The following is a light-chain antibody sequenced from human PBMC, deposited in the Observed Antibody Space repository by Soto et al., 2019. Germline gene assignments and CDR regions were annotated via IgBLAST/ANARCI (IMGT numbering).Light chain of an antibody. Sequence: QSVLTQPPSVSGTPGQRVTISCSGSSSNIRSDTVKWYQHLPGTAPKLLIHGNDQRPSGVPDRFSGSKSGTSASLAISGLQSEDEADYYCATWDDSLNGYVFGTGTKLTVL. CDR2: GND. CDR1: SSNIRSDT. V-gene: IGLV1-44*01. CDR3: ATWDDSLNGYV. J-gene: IGLJ1*01.